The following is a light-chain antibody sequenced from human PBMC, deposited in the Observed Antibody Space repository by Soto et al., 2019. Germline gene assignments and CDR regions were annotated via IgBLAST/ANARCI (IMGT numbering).Light chain of an antibody. CDR1: QTISSW. J-gene: IGKJ4*01. CDR3: QQLDRYPFT. Sequence: DSQMTQSPSTLSGSIGDRVTITCRASQTISSWLAWYQQKPGKAPKLLIYKASTLKSGVPSRFSGSGSGTDFTLTINSLQPEDFASYYCQQLDRYPFTFGGGTKVDIK. V-gene: IGKV1-5*03. CDR2: KAS.